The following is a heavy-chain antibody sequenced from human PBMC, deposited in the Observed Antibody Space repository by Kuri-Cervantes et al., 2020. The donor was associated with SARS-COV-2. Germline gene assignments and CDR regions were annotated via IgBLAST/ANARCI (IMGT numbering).Heavy chain of an antibody. D-gene: IGHD6-13*01. Sequence: GGSLRLSCAASGFTFSSYAMSWVRQAPGKGLEWVSAISGSGGSTYYADSVKGRSTISRDNSKNTLYLQMNSLRAEDTAVYYCAKRYSSSWTGPSPFDYWGQGTLVTVSS. CDR1: GFTFSSYA. V-gene: IGHV3-23*01. CDR3: AKRYSSSWTGPSPFDY. J-gene: IGHJ4*02. CDR2: ISGSGGST.